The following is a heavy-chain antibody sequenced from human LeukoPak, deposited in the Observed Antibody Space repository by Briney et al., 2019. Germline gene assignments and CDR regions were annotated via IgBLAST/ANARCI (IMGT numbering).Heavy chain of an antibody. Sequence: PGGSLRLSCAVSGFTFDDYAIFWVRQAPGKGLEWVSGISWSSGIIGYADSVKGRFTISRDNAKNSLYLQMDSLRAEDTALYYCAKDTGRPTDAITMEDNAFDIWAKGQWSPSLQ. V-gene: IGHV3-9*01. CDR1: GFTFDDYA. CDR2: ISWSSGII. CDR3: AKDTGRPTDAITMEDNAFDI. D-gene: IGHD3-3*01. J-gene: IGHJ3*02.